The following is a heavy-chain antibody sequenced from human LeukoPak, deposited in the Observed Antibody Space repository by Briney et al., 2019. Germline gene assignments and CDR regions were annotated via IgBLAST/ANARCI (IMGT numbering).Heavy chain of an antibody. V-gene: IGHV4-59*12. D-gene: IGHD6-6*01. CDR1: GGSISSYY. Sequence: SETLSLTCTASGGSISSYYWSWLRQPPGKGLEYIGYTHYSGATNYNPSLKSRVTMSVDTSKNQFSLKLSSVTAADTAVFYCARYYFIATRLLWFDPWGQGSLVTASS. CDR2: THYSGAT. J-gene: IGHJ5*02. CDR3: ARYYFIATRLLWFDP.